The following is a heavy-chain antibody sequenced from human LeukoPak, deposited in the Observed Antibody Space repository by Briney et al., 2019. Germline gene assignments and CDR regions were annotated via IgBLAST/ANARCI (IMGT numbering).Heavy chain of an antibody. CDR3: AKDLSGDYFHYFDY. D-gene: IGHD4-17*01. CDR1: GFTFSSYA. V-gene: IGHV3-23*01. J-gene: IGHJ4*02. CDR2: ISGSGGST. Sequence: GASLRLSCAASGFTFSSYAMSWVRQAPGKGLEWVSAISGSGGSTDYADSVKGRFTISRDNSKNTLYLQMNSLRAEDTAVYYCAKDLSGDYFHYFDYWGQGTLVTVSS.